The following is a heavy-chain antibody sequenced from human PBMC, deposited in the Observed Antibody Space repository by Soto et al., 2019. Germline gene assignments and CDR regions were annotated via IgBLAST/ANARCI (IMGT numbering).Heavy chain of an antibody. V-gene: IGHV3-30*18. J-gene: IGHJ4*02. D-gene: IGHD2-8*01. CDR3: AKGWDDCTNGVCQFDY. Sequence: QVQLVESGGGVVQPGRSLRLSCAASGFTFSSYGMHWVRQAPGKGLEWVAVIPYDGSNKYYADSVKGRFTISRDNSKNTLYLQMNSLRAEDTAVYYCAKGWDDCTNGVCQFDYWGQGTLVTVSS. CDR2: IPYDGSNK. CDR1: GFTFSSYG.